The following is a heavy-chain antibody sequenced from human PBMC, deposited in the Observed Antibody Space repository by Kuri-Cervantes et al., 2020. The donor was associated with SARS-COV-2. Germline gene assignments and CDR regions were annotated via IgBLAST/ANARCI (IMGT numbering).Heavy chain of an antibody. J-gene: IGHJ5*02. D-gene: IGHD3-16*01. V-gene: IGHV1-8*02. CDR3: ARDREGGSGWFDP. CDR1: GGTFSSYA. Sequence: ASVKVSCKASGGTFSSYAISWVRQATGQGLEWMGWMNPNSGNTGYAQKFQGRVTLTRDTSISTAYMELNSLTSEDTAVYYCARDREGGSGWFDPWGQGTLVTVSS. CDR2: MNPNSGNT.